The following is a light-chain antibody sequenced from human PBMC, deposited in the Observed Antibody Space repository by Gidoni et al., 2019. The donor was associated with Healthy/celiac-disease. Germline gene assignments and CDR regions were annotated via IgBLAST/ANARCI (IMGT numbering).Light chain of an antibody. Sequence: IVLRQSPGSLSLSPGARATLSCRASQSVSSSYLAWYQQKPGQAPRLLIYGASSRATGIPDRFSGSGSGTDFTLTISRLEPEDFAVYYCQQYGSSPRTFGQGTKVEIK. V-gene: IGKV3-20*01. CDR2: GAS. J-gene: IGKJ1*01. CDR1: QSVSSSY. CDR3: QQYGSSPRT.